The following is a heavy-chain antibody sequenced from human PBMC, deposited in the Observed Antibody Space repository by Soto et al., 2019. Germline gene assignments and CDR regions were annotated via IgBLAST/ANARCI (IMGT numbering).Heavy chain of an antibody. D-gene: IGHD1-1*01. CDR1: GFTLSDYG. Sequence: EVQLLDSGGGLVQPGGSLRLSCAVSGFTLSDYGVTWVRQAPGKGLEWVSGFSGGGGGTFYADSVKGRFTISRDDSKNTAYLQTNGLGVEDTAVYYCVRWNGFGDHWGQGTLVTVSS. CDR2: FSGGGGGT. J-gene: IGHJ4*02. V-gene: IGHV3-23*01. CDR3: VRWNGFGDH.